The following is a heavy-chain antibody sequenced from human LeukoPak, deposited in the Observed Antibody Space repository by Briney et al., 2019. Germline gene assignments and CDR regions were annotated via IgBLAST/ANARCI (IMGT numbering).Heavy chain of an antibody. V-gene: IGHV3-53*01. D-gene: IGHD2-21*01. CDR3: ARIVGGYVDY. CDR2: LYAGGST. J-gene: IGHJ4*02. Sequence: GGSLRLSCAASGFTVSSNYMSWVRQAPGKGLEWVSILYAGGSTYYADSVKGRFTISRDNSKNNLYLQMNSLRAEDTAIYYCARIVGGYVDYWGQGTLVTVSS. CDR1: GFTVSSNY.